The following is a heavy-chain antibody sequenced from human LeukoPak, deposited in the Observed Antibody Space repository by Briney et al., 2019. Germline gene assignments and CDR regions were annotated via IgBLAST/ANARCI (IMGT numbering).Heavy chain of an antibody. CDR1: GFTFSSYW. D-gene: IGHD5-12*01. V-gene: IGHV3-7*01. CDR3: ARDGDIVATIGNWGDYFDY. J-gene: IGHJ4*02. Sequence: GGSLRLSCAASGFTFSSYWMSWVRQAPGKGLEWVANIKQDGSEKYYVDSVKGRFTISRDNAKNSLYLQMNSLRAEDTAVYYCARDGDIVATIGNWGDYFDYWGQGTLVTVSS. CDR2: IKQDGSEK.